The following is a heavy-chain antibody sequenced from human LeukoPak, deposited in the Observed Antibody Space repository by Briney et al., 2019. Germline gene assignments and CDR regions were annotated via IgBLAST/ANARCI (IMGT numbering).Heavy chain of an antibody. J-gene: IGHJ4*02. CDR2: IYHNGGT. D-gene: IGHD6-19*01. Sequence: TSETRTLPCTVSGGSISGYYWSWIRQPPGKGLEWIGYIYHNGGTNYNPSLQSRLTISVDTSKNQFSLKLSSVTAADTAVYYCARHLRAVAGGRYFDHWGQGTQVTVSS. CDR1: GGSISGYY. CDR3: ARHLRAVAGGRYFDH. V-gene: IGHV4-59*08.